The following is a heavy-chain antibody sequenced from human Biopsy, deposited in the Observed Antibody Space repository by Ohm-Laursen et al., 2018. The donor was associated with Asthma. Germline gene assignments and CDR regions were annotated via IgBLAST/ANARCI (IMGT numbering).Heavy chain of an antibody. CDR3: ARWGIQGVRFWGMDV. CDR2: IIPIFGPT. D-gene: IGHD3-10*01. CDR1: GGTFSSNS. J-gene: IGHJ6*02. V-gene: IGHV1-69*13. Sequence: SVKVSCKAPGGTFSSNSINWVRQAPGQGLEWMGRIIPIFGPTNYAQKFQGRVTITADESTSTAYLELSSLRSEDTAVYYCARWGIQGVRFWGMDVWGQGTTVTVSS.